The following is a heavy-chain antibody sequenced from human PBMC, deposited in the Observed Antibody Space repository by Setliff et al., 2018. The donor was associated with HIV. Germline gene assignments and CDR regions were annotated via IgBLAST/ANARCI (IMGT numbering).Heavy chain of an antibody. V-gene: IGHV1-69*04. CDR1: GGSFTSYT. J-gene: IGHJ5*02. CDR3: ARERPGDHYESTGYQLADWFDP. D-gene: IGHD3-22*01. CDR2: IIPIVTIA. Sequence: SAKVSCKASGGSFTSYTFSWVRQAPGQGLEWMGRIIPIVTIAHYAEQFVGRVTITVDESTSTTYMEVSSLRSEDTAVYYCARERPGDHYESTGYQLADWFDPWGQGTLVTAPQ.